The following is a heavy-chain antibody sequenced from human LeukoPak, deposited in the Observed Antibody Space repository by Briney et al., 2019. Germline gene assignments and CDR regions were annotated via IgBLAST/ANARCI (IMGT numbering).Heavy chain of an antibody. D-gene: IGHD3-22*01. J-gene: IGHJ4*02. CDR1: GFTFSTYS. V-gene: IGHV3-21*01. CDR3: ARYHITMIVVFGTYFDS. CDR2: ISSSSSYI. Sequence: PGGSLRLSCAASGFTFSTYSMNWVRQAPGKGLEWVSSISSSSSYIYYADSVKGRFTISRDNAKNSLYLQMNSLRAEDTAVYYCARYHITMIVVFGTYFDSWGQGTLVTVSS.